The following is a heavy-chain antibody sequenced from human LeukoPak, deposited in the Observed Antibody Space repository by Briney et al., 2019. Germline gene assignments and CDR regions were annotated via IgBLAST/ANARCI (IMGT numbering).Heavy chain of an antibody. D-gene: IGHD6-19*01. CDR2: IYYSGIT. J-gene: IGHJ6*02. V-gene: IGHV4-39*07. CDR3: ARRGQWLVGSYYYYGMDV. Sequence: PSETLSLTCTLSGGSVTTSSFYWAWIRQPPGKGLECIGTIYYSGITYYHSSLKSRVTISVDTSKNQFSLKLNSVTAADTAVYFCARRGQWLVGSYYYYGMDVWGQGTTVTVSS. CDR1: GGSVTTSSFY.